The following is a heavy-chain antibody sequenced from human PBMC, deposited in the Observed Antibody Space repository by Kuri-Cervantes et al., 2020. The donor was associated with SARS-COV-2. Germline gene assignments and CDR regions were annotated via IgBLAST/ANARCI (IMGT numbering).Heavy chain of an antibody. D-gene: IGHD2-2*01. CDR2: IYYSGST. CDR1: GYSISSGYY. CDR3: TRERYQLLSIHIFDI. Sequence: SETLSLTCTVSGYSISSGYYWSWIRQPPGKGLEWIGYIYYSGSTNYNPSFKSRVTISVVTSKNQFSLKLNSVTAADTAVYYCTRERYQLLSIHIFDIWGQGTMVTVSS. J-gene: IGHJ3*02. V-gene: IGHV4-38-2*02.